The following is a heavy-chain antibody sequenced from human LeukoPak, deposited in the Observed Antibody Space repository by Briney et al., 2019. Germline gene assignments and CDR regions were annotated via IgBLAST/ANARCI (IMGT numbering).Heavy chain of an antibody. CDR3: ARRHPYYYGSGTYSRED. CDR2: ISTSGTT. V-gene: IGHV4-4*07. J-gene: IGHJ4*02. CDR1: GGSIGNYS. D-gene: IGHD3-10*01. Sequence: SETLSPTCTVSGGSIGNYSWNWIRQPAGKGLEWIGRISTSGTTNYHPSLKSRVTLSLDTSKNQFSLNLRSVTAADTAIYFCARRHPYYYGSGTYSREDWGQGTLVTVSS.